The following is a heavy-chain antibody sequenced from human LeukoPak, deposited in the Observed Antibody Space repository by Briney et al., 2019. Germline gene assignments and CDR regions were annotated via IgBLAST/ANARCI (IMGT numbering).Heavy chain of an antibody. V-gene: IGHV4-59*01. D-gene: IGHD1-26*01. CDR3: ARAVWEHYFDS. CDR2: VYYSGST. J-gene: IGHJ4*02. Sequence: SETLSLTCTVSGGSISSYYWGWIRQPPGKGLEWIGYVYYSGSTNYKPSLRSRVIISVDTSKNQFSLKVNSVTAADTAVYYCARAVWEHYFDSWGQGTLVTVSS. CDR1: GGSISSYY.